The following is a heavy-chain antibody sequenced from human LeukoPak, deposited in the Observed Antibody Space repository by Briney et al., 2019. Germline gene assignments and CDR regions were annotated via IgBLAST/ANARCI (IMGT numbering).Heavy chain of an antibody. V-gene: IGHV3-23*01. CDR3: ASQEGPYCSGGTCYVGFDN. Sequence: PGGSLRLSCVASGFTFSKFAMNWVRQAPGEGLEWVSAISGAGGSTFYANSVKGRFTISRDNSRNTLYLQMNSLRADDTALYYCASQEGPYCSGGTCYVGFDNWGQGTLVTVSS. J-gene: IGHJ4*02. D-gene: IGHD2-15*01. CDR1: GFTFSKFA. CDR2: ISGAGGST.